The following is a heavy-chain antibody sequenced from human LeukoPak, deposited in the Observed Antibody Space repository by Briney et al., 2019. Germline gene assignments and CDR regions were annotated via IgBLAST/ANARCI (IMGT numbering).Heavy chain of an antibody. CDR1: GVSISSYY. V-gene: IGHV4-59*01. J-gene: IGHJ3*02. CDR2: IYYSGST. D-gene: IGHD4-17*01. CDR3: ARDATGGRSDAFDI. Sequence: SETLSLTCTVSGVSISSYYWGWIRQPPGKGLEWIGDIYYSGSTNYNPSLKSRVTISVDTSKNQFSLKLSSGTAADTAVYYCARDATGGRSDAFDIWGQGTMVTVSS.